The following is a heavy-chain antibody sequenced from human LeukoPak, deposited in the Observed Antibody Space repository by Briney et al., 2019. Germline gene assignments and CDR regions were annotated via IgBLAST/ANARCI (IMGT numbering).Heavy chain of an antibody. CDR2: INPSGGST. Sequence: ASVKVSCKASGYTFTSYYMHWVRQAPGQGLEWMGIINPSGGSTSYAQKFQGRVTMTRDTSTSTVYMELSSLRSEDTAVYYCARIGEMATTTGAFDIWGQGTMVTVSS. D-gene: IGHD5-24*01. CDR1: GYTFTSYY. V-gene: IGHV1-46*01. J-gene: IGHJ3*02. CDR3: ARIGEMATTTGAFDI.